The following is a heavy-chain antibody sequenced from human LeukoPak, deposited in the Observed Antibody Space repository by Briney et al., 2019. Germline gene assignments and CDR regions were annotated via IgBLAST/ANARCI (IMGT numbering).Heavy chain of an antibody. V-gene: IGHV4-59*01. J-gene: IGHJ4*02. CDR3: VRSMAGMN. CDR2: IHYSGST. D-gene: IGHD6-19*01. Sequence: PSETLCLTCTVSGGSFRNYYWSWIRQPPGKGLEWIGYIHYSGSTNYNPSLKSRGTISVDTSKNHFSLRLSSVTAADTAVYYCVRSMAGMNWGQGTLVTVSS. CDR1: GGSFRNYY.